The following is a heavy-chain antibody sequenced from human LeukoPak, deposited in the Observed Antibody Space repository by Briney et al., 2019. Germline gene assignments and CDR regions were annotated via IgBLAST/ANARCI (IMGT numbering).Heavy chain of an antibody. V-gene: IGHV4-34*01. CDR2: TTHSGST. CDR1: IESFSGYY. CDR3: ARARGDLSLDY. J-gene: IGHJ4*02. D-gene: IGHD2-21*02. Sequence: KTSETLSLTCAVYIESFSGYYWTWIRQPPGKGLEWIGETTHSGSTNYNPSLKSRVTISVDTSKNQFSLKLSSLIAADTAVYYCARARGDLSLDYWGQGTPVTVSS.